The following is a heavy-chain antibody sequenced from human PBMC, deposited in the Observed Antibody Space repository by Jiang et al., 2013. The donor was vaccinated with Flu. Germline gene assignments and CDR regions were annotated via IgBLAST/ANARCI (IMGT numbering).Heavy chain of an antibody. D-gene: IGHD6-19*01. CDR3: ARAVSGRFDS. Sequence: WNWVRQSPSRGLEWLGRTYYRSKWYTDYAMALKSRITINPDTSKNQFSLHLNSVTPEDTAVFYCARAVSGRFDSWGQGTLVTVSS. CDR2: TYYRSKWYT. V-gene: IGHV6-1*01. J-gene: IGHJ4*02.